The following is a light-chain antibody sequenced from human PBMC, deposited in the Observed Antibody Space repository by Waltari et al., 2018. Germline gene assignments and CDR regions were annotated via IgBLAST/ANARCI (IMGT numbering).Light chain of an antibody. J-gene: IGLJ2*01. V-gene: IGLV3-25*03. CDR3: QSADSSNTYVV. CDR1: ALPQQY. Sequence: SYELTQPPSVSVSPGQTARITCSGHALPQQYGYWYQQKPGQAPVLVMYKDSERPSGIPDRFSGSSSGTTVTLTISGVQAEDEADYYCQSADSSNTYVVFGGGTRLTVL. CDR2: KDS.